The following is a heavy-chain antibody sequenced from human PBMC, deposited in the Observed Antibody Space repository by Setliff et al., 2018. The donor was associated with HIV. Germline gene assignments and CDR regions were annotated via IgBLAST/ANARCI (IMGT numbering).Heavy chain of an antibody. J-gene: IGHJ6*03. CDR1: GGSITSSSSY. CDR2: MFYSGST. V-gene: IGHV4-39*01. CDR3: ARQYYGSGNYYYYMDD. D-gene: IGHD3-10*01. Sequence: SETLSLTCTVSGGSITSSSSYWGWIRQPPGKGLEGIGSMFYSGSTSYNPSLKSRVTISVDTSKKQLSLKLSSVTAADTAVYYCARQYYGSGNYYYYMDDWCKGTTVTVSS.